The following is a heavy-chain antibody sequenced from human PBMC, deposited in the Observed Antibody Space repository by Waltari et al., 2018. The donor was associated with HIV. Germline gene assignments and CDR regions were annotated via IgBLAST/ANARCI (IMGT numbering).Heavy chain of an antibody. CDR3: AKSDIDYGMDV. V-gene: IGHV3-9*01. J-gene: IGHJ6*02. CDR1: GFTFDDYA. CDR2: ITWISGRT. Sequence: EVQLVESGGGLVQPGRSLRLSCAASGFTFDDYAMHWVRQVPGKGLEWFSGITWISGRTGYADSVKCRFIISRDNAKNSLYLQMNSLRVDDTALYYCAKSDIDYGMDVWGQGTTVTVSS. D-gene: IGHD2-15*01.